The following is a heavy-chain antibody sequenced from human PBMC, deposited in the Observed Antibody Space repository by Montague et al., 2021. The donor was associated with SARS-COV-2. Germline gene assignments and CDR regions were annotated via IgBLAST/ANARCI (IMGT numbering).Heavy chain of an antibody. CDR3: VSLWKYGSGSHYAPWDYYNYGVDV. CDR2: IYYSGST. D-gene: IGHD3-10*01. J-gene: IGHJ6*02. CDR1: GGSITSSSYY. Sequence: SETLSLTCSVSGGSITSSSYYWGWIRQSPDKGLEWIGNIYYSGSTYYNPSLKSRVTISVDTSKYQFSLKLSSVTAADTAVYYCVSLWKYGSGSHYAPWDYYNYGVDVWGRGTTVTVPS. V-gene: IGHV4-39*01.